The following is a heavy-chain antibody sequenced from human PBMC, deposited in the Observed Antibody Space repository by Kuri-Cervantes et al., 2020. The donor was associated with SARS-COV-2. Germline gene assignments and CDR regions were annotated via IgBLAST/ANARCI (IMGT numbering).Heavy chain of an antibody. V-gene: IGHV3-23*01. Sequence: LSLTCAASGFTFSSYAMSWVRQAPGGGLEWVSAIRGSGGSTYYADSVTGRFTISRDNSKNTQYLQMNSLRAEDTDVYYCSKPHHCSSTSCYGGYYMDVWGKGTTVTVSS. CDR3: SKPHHCSSTSCYGGYYMDV. CDR1: GFTFSSYA. D-gene: IGHD2-2*01. J-gene: IGHJ6*03. CDR2: IRGSGGST.